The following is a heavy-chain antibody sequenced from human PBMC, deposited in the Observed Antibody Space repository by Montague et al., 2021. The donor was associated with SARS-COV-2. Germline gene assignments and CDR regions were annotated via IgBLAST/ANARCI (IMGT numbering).Heavy chain of an antibody. V-gene: IGHV4-59*08. CDR3: ARHRRAPYCSGCSCYSPPGWFDP. CDR1: GGSISSYY. CDR2: IYYSGST. J-gene: IGHJ5*02. D-gene: IGHD2-15*01. Sequence: SETLSLTCTVSGGSISSYYWSWIRQPPGKGLEWIGYIYYSGSTSYNPSLKSRVTISVDTSKNQFSLKLSSVTAADTAVYYCARHRRAPYCSGCSCYSPPGWFDPWGQGTLVTVSS.